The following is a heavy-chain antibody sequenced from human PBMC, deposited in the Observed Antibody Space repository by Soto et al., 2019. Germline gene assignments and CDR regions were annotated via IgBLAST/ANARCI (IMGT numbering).Heavy chain of an antibody. J-gene: IGHJ6*02. CDR1: GFTFSSYW. V-gene: IGHV3-74*01. Sequence: GGSLRLSCAASGFTFSSYWMHWVRQAPGKGLVWVSRINSDGSSTSYADSVKGRFTISRDNAKNTLYLQMNSLRAEDTAVYYCARDQSEQWPDYYYYYGMYVWGQGTTVTVSS. CDR3: ARDQSEQWPDYYYYYGMYV. D-gene: IGHD6-19*01. CDR2: INSDGSST.